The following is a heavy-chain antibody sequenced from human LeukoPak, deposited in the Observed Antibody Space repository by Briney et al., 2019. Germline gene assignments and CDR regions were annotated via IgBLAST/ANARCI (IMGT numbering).Heavy chain of an antibody. CDR2: IYYSGST. Sequence: SETLSLTCTVSGGSNSGYYWSWIQQPPGKGLEWIGYIYYSGSTNYNPSLKSRVTISVDTSKNQFSLKLSSVTAADTAVYYCARNDVWSGYYNYWGQGTVVTVSS. D-gene: IGHD3-3*01. V-gene: IGHV4-59*01. CDR1: GGSNSGYY. CDR3: ARNDVWSGYYNY. J-gene: IGHJ4*02.